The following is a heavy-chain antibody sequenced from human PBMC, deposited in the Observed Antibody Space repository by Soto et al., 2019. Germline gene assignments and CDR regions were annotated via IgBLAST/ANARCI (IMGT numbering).Heavy chain of an antibody. CDR1: GNTFTNYD. V-gene: IGHV1-8*01. J-gene: IGHJ5*02. CDR2: MNPNSGDT. CDR3: ARDRGPSSGYYPYWFDP. D-gene: IGHD3-22*01. Sequence: ASVKVSCKASGNTFTNYDINLVRQATGQGLEYLGWMNPNSGDTAYVQKFQGRVTITADESTSTAYMELSSLRSEDTAVYYCARDRGPSSGYYPYWFDPWGQGTLVTVSS.